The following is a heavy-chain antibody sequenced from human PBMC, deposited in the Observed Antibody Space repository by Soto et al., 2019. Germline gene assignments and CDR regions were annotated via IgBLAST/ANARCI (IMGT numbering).Heavy chain of an antibody. CDR2: INAGNWNT. CDR3: ARDAVSLDY. CDR1: GYTFSNFA. J-gene: IGHJ4*02. D-gene: IGHD2-8*01. Sequence: QVQLVQSGAEVKKPGASVKVSCKASGYTFSNFAMHWVRQAPGQRLEWMGWINAGNWNTTYSQKFQGRVTITRDTSASTAYMELSSLRSEDTAVYYCARDAVSLDYWGQGTLVTVSS. V-gene: IGHV1-3*01.